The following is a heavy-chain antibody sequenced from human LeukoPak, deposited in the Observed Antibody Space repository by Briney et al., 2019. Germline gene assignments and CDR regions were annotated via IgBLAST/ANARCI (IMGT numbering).Heavy chain of an antibody. CDR3: AKKVNYYDTSDPGGWFDP. J-gene: IGHJ5*02. D-gene: IGHD3-22*01. V-gene: IGHV3-23*01. CDR2: ISGSGGST. CDR1: GFTFSSYA. Sequence: GGSLRLSCAASGFTFSSYAMSWVRQAPGKGLECVSTISGSGGSTYSADSVKGRFTISRDNSKNTLYLQMNSLRAEDTAVYFCAKKVNYYDTSDPGGWFDPWGQGTLVTVSS.